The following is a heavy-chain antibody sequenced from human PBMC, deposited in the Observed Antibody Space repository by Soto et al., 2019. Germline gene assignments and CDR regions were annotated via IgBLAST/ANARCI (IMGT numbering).Heavy chain of an antibody. CDR1: GGSISNYY. CDR3: ASQKLDVPAFFDN. Sequence: PSETLCLTCTVAGGSISNYYWTWIRQPPGKGLEWIGYIYYSGTTNYNPSLKSRVTISVDTSKNQFSLRLASVNAADTAIYYCASQKLDVPAFFDNWGQGALVTVSS. D-gene: IGHD1-7*01. J-gene: IGHJ4*02. CDR2: IYYSGTT. V-gene: IGHV4-59*08.